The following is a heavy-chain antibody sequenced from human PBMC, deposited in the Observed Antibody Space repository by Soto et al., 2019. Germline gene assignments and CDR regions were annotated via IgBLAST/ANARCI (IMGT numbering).Heavy chain of an antibody. Sequence: PVGSLRLSCTASGFTFGDYAMSWFRQAPGKGLEWVGFIRSKAYGGTTEYAASVKGRFTISRDDSKSIAYLQMNSLKTEDTAVYYCTVAIVVVVAATQGWFDPWGQGTLVTVS. V-gene: IGHV3-49*03. CDR2: IRSKAYGGTT. CDR3: TVAIVVVVAATQGWFDP. CDR1: GFTFGDYA. J-gene: IGHJ5*02. D-gene: IGHD2-15*01.